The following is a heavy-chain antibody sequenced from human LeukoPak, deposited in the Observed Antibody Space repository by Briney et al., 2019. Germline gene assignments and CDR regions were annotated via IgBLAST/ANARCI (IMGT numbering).Heavy chain of an antibody. CDR1: GGSFSGYY. V-gene: IGHV4-34*01. CDR2: INHSGST. J-gene: IGHJ5*02. Sequence: SETLSLTCAVYGGSFSGYYWSWLRQPPGKGLEWIGEINHSGSTNYNPSLKSRVTISVDTSKNQFSLKLSSVTAADTAVYYCARGRGSYYNGWFDPWGQGTLVTVSS. D-gene: IGHD1-26*01. CDR3: ARGRGSYYNGWFDP.